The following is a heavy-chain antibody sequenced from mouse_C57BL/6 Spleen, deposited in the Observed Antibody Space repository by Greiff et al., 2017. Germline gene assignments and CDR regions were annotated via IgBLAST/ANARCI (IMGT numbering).Heavy chain of an antibody. CDR1: GFNIKDYY. CDR2: IDPEDGET. Sequence: VQLKESGAELVKPGASVKLSCTASGFNIKDYYMHWVKQRTEQGLEWIGRIDPEDGETKYAPKFQGKATITADTSSNTAYLQLSSLTSEDTAVYYCARPGGAYDGYLPYYAMDYWGQGTSVTVSS. D-gene: IGHD2-3*01. CDR3: ARPGGAYDGYLPYYAMDY. V-gene: IGHV14-2*01. J-gene: IGHJ4*01.